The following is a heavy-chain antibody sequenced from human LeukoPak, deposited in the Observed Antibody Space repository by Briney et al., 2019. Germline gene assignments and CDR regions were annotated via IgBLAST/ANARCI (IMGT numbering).Heavy chain of an antibody. Sequence: VASVKVSCKASGYTFTSYYMHWVRQAPGQGLEWMGIINPSGGSTSYAQKFQGRVTMTRDTSTSTVYMELSSLRSEDTAVYYCARRYSSGWYGNWFDPWGQGTLVTVSS. J-gene: IGHJ5*02. CDR2: INPSGGST. D-gene: IGHD6-19*01. CDR1: GYTFTSYY. V-gene: IGHV1-46*01. CDR3: ARRYSSGWYGNWFDP.